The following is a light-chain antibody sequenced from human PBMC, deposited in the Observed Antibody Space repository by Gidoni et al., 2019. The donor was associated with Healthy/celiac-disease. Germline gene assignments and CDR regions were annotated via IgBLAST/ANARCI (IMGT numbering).Light chain of an antibody. J-gene: IGKJ2*01. CDR1: QSVSSY. Sequence: EIVFTQSPATLSLSRGERATLSCRASQSVSSYLAWYQQKPGQAPRLLIYDASNRATGIPARFSGSGTGTDFTLTISSLEPEDFAVYYCQQRSNWPSYTFGQGTKLEIK. CDR3: QQRSNWPSYT. CDR2: DAS. V-gene: IGKV3-11*01.